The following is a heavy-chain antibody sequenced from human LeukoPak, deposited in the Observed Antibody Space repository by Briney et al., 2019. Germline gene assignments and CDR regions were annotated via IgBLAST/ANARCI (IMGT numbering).Heavy chain of an antibody. D-gene: IGHD6-19*01. CDR1: GFTFSSYE. CDR3: TRHPGGSSGWFPFDY. J-gene: IGHJ4*02. V-gene: IGHV3-73*01. CDR2: IRSKANSYAT. Sequence: PGGSLRLSCAASGFTFSSYEMNWVRQASGKGLEWVGRIRSKANSYATAYAASVKGRFTISRDDSKNTAYLQMNSLKTEDTAVYYCTRHPGGSSGWFPFDYWGQGTLVTVSS.